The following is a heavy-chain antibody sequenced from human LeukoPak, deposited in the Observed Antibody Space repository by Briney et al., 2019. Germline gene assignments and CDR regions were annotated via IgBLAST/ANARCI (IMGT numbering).Heavy chain of an antibody. CDR1: GGSISNTNW. CDR3: AREYDSSGLKAFDI. D-gene: IGHD3-22*01. J-gene: IGHJ3*02. V-gene: IGHV4-4*02. Sequence: SSETLSLTCGVSGGSISNTNWWTWFRQPPGKGLEWIGEVSLQGSTNYNPSLKSRVAISVDKSENHISLKLTSVTAADTAVYYCAREYDSSGLKAFDIWGQGTMVTVSS. CDR2: VSLQGST.